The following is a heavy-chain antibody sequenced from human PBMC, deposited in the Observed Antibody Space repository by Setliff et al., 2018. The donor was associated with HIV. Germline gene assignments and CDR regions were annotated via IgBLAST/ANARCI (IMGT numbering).Heavy chain of an antibody. D-gene: IGHD3-10*01. CDR3: AKVSIWFGTGAFDI. CDR1: GYTFTSYW. V-gene: IGHV5-51*01. Sequence: PGESLKISCKGSGYTFTSYWIGWVRQMPGKGLEWMGIIYPGDSDTRYSPSFQGRVTISADKSINTAYLQWSSLQASDTAVYYCAKVSIWFGTGAFDIWGQGTMVTVSS. J-gene: IGHJ3*02. CDR2: IYPGDSDT.